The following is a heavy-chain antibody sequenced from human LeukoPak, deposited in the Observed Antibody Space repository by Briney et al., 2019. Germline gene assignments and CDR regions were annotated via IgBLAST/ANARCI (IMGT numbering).Heavy chain of an antibody. J-gene: IGHJ3*02. CDR1: GFTFTTSA. CDR3: AADPYYDDTEAFDI. V-gene: IGHV1-58*02. D-gene: IGHD3-16*01. Sequence: SVKVSCKASGFTFTTSAIQWVRQACGQRLEGIGWIVVGCGNTNYAQRFQERVTITRDMSQSTAHMELSSLRSEDTAVYYCAADPYYDDTEAFDIWGQGTMVTVSS. CDR2: IVVGCGNT.